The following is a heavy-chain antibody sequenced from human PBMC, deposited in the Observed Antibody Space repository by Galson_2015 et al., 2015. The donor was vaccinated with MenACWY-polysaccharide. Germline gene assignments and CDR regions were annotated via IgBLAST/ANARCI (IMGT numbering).Heavy chain of an antibody. D-gene: IGHD3-3*01. CDR2: SGGST. CDR3: AKDSTDFWSVAGRFDH. V-gene: IGHV3-23*01. Sequence: SGGSTDYADSVKGRFTISRDNSKNTLYLQMNSLRAEDTAVYYCAKDSTDFWSVAGRFDHWGQGTLVTVSS. J-gene: IGHJ5*02.